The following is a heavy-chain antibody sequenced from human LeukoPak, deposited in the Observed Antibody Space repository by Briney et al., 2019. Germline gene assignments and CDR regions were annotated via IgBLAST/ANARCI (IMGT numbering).Heavy chain of an antibody. D-gene: IGHD2-2*01. Sequence: SETLSLTCTVSGYSISSGYYWGWIRQPPGKGLEWIGSIYYSGSTYYNPSLKSRVTISVDTSKNQFSLKLSSVTAADTAVYYCARGRDIVVVPYYYYYYMDVWGKGTTVTVSS. V-gene: IGHV4-38-2*02. CDR1: GYSISSGYY. CDR2: IYYSGST. J-gene: IGHJ6*03. CDR3: ARGRDIVVVPYYYYYYMDV.